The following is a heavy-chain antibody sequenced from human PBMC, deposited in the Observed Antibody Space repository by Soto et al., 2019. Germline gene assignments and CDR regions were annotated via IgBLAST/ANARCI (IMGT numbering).Heavy chain of an antibody. V-gene: IGHV3-21*06. CDR2: ISSTSNYI. CDR1: GFTFTRYS. Sequence: EVQLVESGGGLVQPGGSLRLSCAASGFTFTRYSMNWVRQAPGKGLEWVSCISSTSNYIYYGDSMKGRFTISRDNAKNSLYREMNSLTVEDTTMYYCARETEDLTSNCDSWGQGTLVPDSS. J-gene: IGHJ4*02. CDR3: ARETEDLTSNCDS.